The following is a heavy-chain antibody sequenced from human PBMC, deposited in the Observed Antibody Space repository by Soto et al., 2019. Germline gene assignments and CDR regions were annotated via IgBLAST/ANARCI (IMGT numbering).Heavy chain of an antibody. CDR1: GYTFTSYD. V-gene: IGHV1-8*01. CDR3: ARVVGVIAYNWFDP. J-gene: IGHJ5*02. Sequence: QVQLVQSGAEVKKPGASVKVSCKASGYTFTSYDINWVRQATGQGLEWMGWMNPNSGNTGYAQKFQGRVTMTRNTSIGTAYMELSSLRSEDTAVYYCARVVGVIAYNWFDPWGQGTLVTVSS. D-gene: IGHD3-22*01. CDR2: MNPNSGNT.